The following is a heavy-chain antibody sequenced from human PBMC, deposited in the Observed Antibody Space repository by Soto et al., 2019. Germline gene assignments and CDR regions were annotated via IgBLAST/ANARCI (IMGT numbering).Heavy chain of an antibody. CDR1: GYTFTSYA. J-gene: IGHJ6*03. V-gene: IGHV1-3*01. CDR2: INAGNGNT. CDR3: AVRDLDPKRYYYYYMDV. Sequence: GASVKVSCKASGYTFTSYAMHWVRQAPGQRLEWMGWINAGNGNTKYSQKFQGRVTITRDTSASTAYMELSSLRSEDTAVYYCAVRDLDPKRYYYYYMDVWGKGTTVTVSS.